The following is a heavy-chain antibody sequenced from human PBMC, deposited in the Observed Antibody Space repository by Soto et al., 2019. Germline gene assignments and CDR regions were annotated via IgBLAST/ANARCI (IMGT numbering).Heavy chain of an antibody. V-gene: IGHV3-23*01. Sequence: GGSLRLSCAASGFTFSSYAMSWVRQAPGKGLEWVSLISGSGVSTYYADSVKGRFTISRDNSKNTLYLQMNSLRAEHTAVYYCAKEVSGSIRYFDYCGQGTLVTVSS. D-gene: IGHD1-26*01. CDR3: AKEVSGSIRYFDY. CDR1: GFTFSSYA. J-gene: IGHJ4*02. CDR2: ISGSGVST.